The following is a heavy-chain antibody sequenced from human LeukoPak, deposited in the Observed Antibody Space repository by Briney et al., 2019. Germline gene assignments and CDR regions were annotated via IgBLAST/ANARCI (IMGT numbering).Heavy chain of an antibody. Sequence: SETLSLTCTVVAASVNSSDGASIRQPAGKGRGWVGGVHVRGSTNYNPSLRSRVAISLDTSKNHVSLILNSVSAADTAVYYCARDESSRDDIGGYHYWGRGVLVTVSS. CDR2: VHVRGST. CDR3: ARDESSRDDIGGYHY. D-gene: IGHD3-22*01. V-gene: IGHV4-4*07. J-gene: IGHJ4*01. CDR1: AASVNSSD.